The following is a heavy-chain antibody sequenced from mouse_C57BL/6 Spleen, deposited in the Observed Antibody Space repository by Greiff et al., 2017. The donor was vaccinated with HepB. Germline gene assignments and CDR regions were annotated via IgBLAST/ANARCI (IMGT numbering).Heavy chain of an antibody. D-gene: IGHD2-1*01. CDR3: ARDGDGKGAMDY. CDR1: GFTFSSYA. CDR2: ISDGGSYT. V-gene: IGHV5-4*01. Sequence: DVMLVESGGGLVKPGGSLKLSCAASGFTFSSYAMSWVRQTPKKRLEWVATISDGGSYTYYPDNVKGRFTISRDNAKNNLYLQMSHLKSEDTAMYYCARDGDGKGAMDYWGQGTSVTVSS. J-gene: IGHJ4*01.